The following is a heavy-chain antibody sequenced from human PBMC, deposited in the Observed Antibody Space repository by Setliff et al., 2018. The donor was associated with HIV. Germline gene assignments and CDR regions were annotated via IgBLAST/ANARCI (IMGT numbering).Heavy chain of an antibody. CDR1: GFTVSSNY. Sequence: PGGSLRLSCAASGFTVSSNYMSWVRQAPGKGLEWVSVIYGSGTTHYADSVKGRFTISRDNTKNMVYLQMTGLRVEDTAVYYCGILPPGEWGQGTLVTVSS. J-gene: IGHJ4*02. V-gene: IGHV3-66*01. D-gene: IGHD3-16*01. CDR3: GILPPGE. CDR2: IYGSGTT.